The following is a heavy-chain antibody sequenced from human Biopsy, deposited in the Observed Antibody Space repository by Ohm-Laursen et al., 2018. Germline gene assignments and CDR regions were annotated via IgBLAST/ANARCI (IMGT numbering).Heavy chain of an antibody. CDR2: IYYRGNT. Sequence: SDTLSLTCTVSGGSISSNYYYWGWIRQPPGKGLEWIGSIYYRGNTNYNPSLKSRVTISADTSKNQFSLKLSSATAADTAVFYCARHGSQGYCTGGSCVDYWGQGALVTVSS. CDR3: ARHGSQGYCTGGSCVDY. V-gene: IGHV4-39*01. J-gene: IGHJ4*02. D-gene: IGHD2-15*01. CDR1: GGSISSNYYY.